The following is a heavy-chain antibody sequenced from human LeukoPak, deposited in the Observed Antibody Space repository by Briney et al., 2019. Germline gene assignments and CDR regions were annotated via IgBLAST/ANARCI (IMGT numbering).Heavy chain of an antibody. D-gene: IGHD3-22*01. CDR1: GYSFTSYW. V-gene: IGHV5-51*01. CDR2: IYPGDSDT. CDR3: ARTYYYDSSGYQFDY. Sequence: GESLQISCQGSGYSFTSYWIGWVRQMPGKGLEWMGIIYPGDSDTRYSPSFQGQVTISADKSISTAYLQWSSLKASDTAMYYCARTYYYDSSGYQFDYWGQGTLVTVSS. J-gene: IGHJ4*02.